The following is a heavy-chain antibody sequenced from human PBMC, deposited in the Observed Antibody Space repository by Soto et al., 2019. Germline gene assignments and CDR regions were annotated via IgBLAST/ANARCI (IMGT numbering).Heavy chain of an antibody. V-gene: IGHV3-7*04. J-gene: IGHJ4*02. CDR3: ARVQIAAAGIGFDY. CDR2: IKQDGSEK. Sequence: GGSLRLSCAASGFTFSSYWMSWVRQAPGKGLEWVASIKQDGSEKYYVDSVKGRFTISRDNAKNSLYLQMNSLRAADTAVYYCARVQIAAAGIGFDYWGQGTLVTVSS. D-gene: IGHD6-13*01. CDR1: GFTFSSYW.